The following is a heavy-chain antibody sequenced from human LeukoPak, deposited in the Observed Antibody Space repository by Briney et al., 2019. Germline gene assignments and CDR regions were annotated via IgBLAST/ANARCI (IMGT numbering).Heavy chain of an antibody. CDR3: AKVEDIVVVPAAAFDY. CDR1: GFTVSSNY. V-gene: IGHV3-66*01. Sequence: SGGSLRLSCAASGFTVSSNYMNWVRQAPGKGLEWVSVIYIGGSTYYADSVKGRFTVSRDSSKNTLYLQMNSLRAEDTAVYYCAKVEDIVVVPAAAFDYWGQGTLVTVSS. D-gene: IGHD2-2*01. J-gene: IGHJ4*02. CDR2: IYIGGST.